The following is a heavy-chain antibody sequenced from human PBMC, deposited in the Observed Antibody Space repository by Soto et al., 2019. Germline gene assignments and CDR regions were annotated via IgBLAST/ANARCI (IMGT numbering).Heavy chain of an antibody. J-gene: IGHJ5*02. D-gene: IGHD6-6*01. CDR2: IYTSGST. CDR1: GGSNSSYY. CDR3: ARQRLVASWFDP. V-gene: IGHV4-4*07. Sequence: SETLSLTCTVSGGSNSSYYWSWIRQPAGKGLEWIGRIYTSGSTNYNPSLKSRVTMSVDTSKNQFSLKLSSVTAADTAVYYCARQRLVASWFDPWGQGTLVTVSS.